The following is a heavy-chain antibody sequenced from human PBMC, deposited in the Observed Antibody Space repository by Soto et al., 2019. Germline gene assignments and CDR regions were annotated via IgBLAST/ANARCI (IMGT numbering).Heavy chain of an antibody. Sequence: EVQLVETGGGLIQPGGSLRLSCAASGFSISSNYVTWVRQAPRKGLEWVSLLYSGGTSYYADSVKGRFTISRDNSKNTLFLQMNRLKTEDTAVYYCARGQQVSTIRGVQGFDYWGQGTLVTVSS. V-gene: IGHV3-53*02. CDR3: ARGQQVSTIRGVQGFDY. CDR2: LYSGGTS. CDR1: GFSISSNY. D-gene: IGHD3-10*01. J-gene: IGHJ4*02.